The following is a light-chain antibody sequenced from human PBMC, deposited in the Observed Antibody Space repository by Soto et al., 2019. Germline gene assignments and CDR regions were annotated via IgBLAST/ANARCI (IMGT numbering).Light chain of an antibody. CDR3: QQYSDLPMT. CDR1: QSVSSCY. V-gene: IGKV3-20*01. Sequence: EIVMTQSPATLSLSPGERATLSCRASQSVSSCYLAWYQQKSRQARRLLIYGASNRATGIPDRFSGSSSGTDFTLTISRLEPEDFAVYFCQQYSDLPMTFGQGTRLEIK. CDR2: GAS. J-gene: IGKJ5*01.